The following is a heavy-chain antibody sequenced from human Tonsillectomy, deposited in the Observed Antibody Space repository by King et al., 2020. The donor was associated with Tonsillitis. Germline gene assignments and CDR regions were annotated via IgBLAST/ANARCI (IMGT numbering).Heavy chain of an antibody. CDR3: ARGRGSARGDFDY. V-gene: IGHV3-66*01. Sequence: VQLVESGGGLVQPGGSLRLSCAASGFTVSSNYISWVRQAPGKGLEWVSVIYSGGSTYYADSVKGRFTISRDNSKNTLYLQMNNLRAEDTAVYYCARGRGSARGDFDYWGQGSLVTVSS. J-gene: IGHJ4*02. D-gene: IGHD6-6*01. CDR2: IYSGGST. CDR1: GFTVSSNY.